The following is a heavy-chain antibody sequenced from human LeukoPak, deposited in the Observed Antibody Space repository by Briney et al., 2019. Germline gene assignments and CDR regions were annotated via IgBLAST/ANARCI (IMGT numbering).Heavy chain of an antibody. J-gene: IGHJ4*02. V-gene: IGHV4-59*07. Sequence: SDTLSLTCAVSGGSISTYYWSWIRQPPGKGLEWIGDIYYSGSTNYNPSLKSRVTISVDTSKNLFSLKLSSVTAADTAVYYCARLERQWPTFNYYFQYWGQGTMVTVSS. D-gene: IGHD6-19*01. CDR3: ARLERQWPTFNYYFQY. CDR2: IYYSGST. CDR1: GGSISTYY.